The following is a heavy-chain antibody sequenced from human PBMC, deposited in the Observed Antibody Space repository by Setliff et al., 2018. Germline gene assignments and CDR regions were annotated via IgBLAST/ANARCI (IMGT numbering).Heavy chain of an antibody. V-gene: IGHV4-39*07. D-gene: IGHD3-16*01. CDR2: VYYSGYT. CDR1: NGSVSTTSHY. CDR3: ARSMIQRNYYCGLDV. Sequence: SETLSLTCTVSNGSVSTTSHYWGWVRQPPGKGLEWIGSVYYSGYTYYSPSLESRVAISVDTSKNQLSLKLSSVTAADTTVYYCARSMIQRNYYCGLDVWGQGTTVTV. J-gene: IGHJ6*02.